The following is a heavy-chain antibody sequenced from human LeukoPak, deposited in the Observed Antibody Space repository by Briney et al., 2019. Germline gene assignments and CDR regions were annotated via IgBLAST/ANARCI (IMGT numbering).Heavy chain of an antibody. CDR3: ARRDSGTWYFSYATDV. J-gene: IGHJ6*01. Sequence: GESLKISFKGSGYSFTGYLNNWGRQMPGKGLEWMGMIDPSDSNTNYSPSFQGHVTISAGKSISTAYLHWSSLKASDTAMYYCARRDSGTWYFSYATDVWGAGATVTVSS. CDR2: IDPSDSNT. CDR1: GYSFTGYL. D-gene: IGHD6-13*01. V-gene: IGHV5-10-1*01.